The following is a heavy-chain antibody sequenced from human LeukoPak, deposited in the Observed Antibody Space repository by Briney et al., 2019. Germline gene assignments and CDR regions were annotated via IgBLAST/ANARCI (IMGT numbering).Heavy chain of an antibody. J-gene: IGHJ4*02. CDR1: GDSISSYY. D-gene: IGHD3-16*01. CDR2: IYYSGST. V-gene: IGHV4-59*08. CDR3: ARHLGARLGARGTFFDY. Sequence: SETLSLTCTVSGDSISSYYWSWIRQPPGKGLEWIGYIYYSGSTNYNPSLMSRVTISVDASKNQFSLKLNSVTAAATAVYYCARHLGARLGARGTFFDYWGQGTLVTVSS.